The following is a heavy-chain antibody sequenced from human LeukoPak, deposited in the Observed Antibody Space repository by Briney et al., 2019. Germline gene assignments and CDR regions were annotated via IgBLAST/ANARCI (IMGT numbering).Heavy chain of an antibody. CDR1: GFTFSTYS. J-gene: IGHJ4*02. Sequence: GRSLRLSCAASGFTFSTYSMHWVRQAPGKGLEWVSSISSSSSYISYADSVKGRFTISRDNAKNSLDLQMNSLRAEDTAVYYCAIDRYSSGWYTFDYWGQGTLVTVSS. CDR2: ISSSSSYI. V-gene: IGHV3-21*01. CDR3: AIDRYSSGWYTFDY. D-gene: IGHD6-19*01.